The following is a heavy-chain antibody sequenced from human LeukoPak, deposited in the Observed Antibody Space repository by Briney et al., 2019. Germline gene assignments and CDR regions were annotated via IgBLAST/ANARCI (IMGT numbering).Heavy chain of an antibody. J-gene: IGHJ5*02. CDR2: TYYRSKWYN. V-gene: IGHV6-1*01. CDR1: GDSVSSDSAA. Sequence: SQTLSLTCAISGDSVSSDSAAWNWIRQSPSRGLEWLGRTYYRSKWYNDYAVFVKGRITINPDTSKNQFSLKLSSVTAADTAVYYCARSTRNRLYNWFDPWGQGTLVTVSS. CDR3: ARSTRNRLYNWFDP. D-gene: IGHD5-24*01.